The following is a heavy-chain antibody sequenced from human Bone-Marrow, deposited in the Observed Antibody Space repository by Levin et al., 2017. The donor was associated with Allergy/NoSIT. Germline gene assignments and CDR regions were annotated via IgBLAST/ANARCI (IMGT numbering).Heavy chain of an antibody. Sequence: SETLSLTCTVSGGSISSGNYYWSWIRQPAGERLEWIGRIYTSGSTNYNPSLKSRVTISLDTSKNQFSLKLTSVTAADTAVYYCARVGHVRESSGTSWYSFSYYYMDVWGKGSTVTVSS. CDR3: ARVGHVRESSGTSWYSFSYYYMDV. D-gene: IGHD2-2*02. V-gene: IGHV4-61*02. J-gene: IGHJ6*03. CDR2: IYTSGST. CDR1: GGSISSGNYY.